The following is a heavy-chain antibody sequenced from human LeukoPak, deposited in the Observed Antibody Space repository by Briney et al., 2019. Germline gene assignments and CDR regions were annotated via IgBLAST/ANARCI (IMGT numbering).Heavy chain of an antibody. V-gene: IGHV3-30*02. Sequence: PGGSLRLSCVVSGFTFSRFGMHWVRQAPGKGLEWVAYIWYDGSHKYYTDSVKGRFTISRDNAKNSLYLQMNSLRAEDMALYYCAKDKSSGWRGSWFDPWGQGTLVTVSS. CDR3: AKDKSSGWRGSWFDP. D-gene: IGHD6-19*01. J-gene: IGHJ5*02. CDR1: GFTFSRFG. CDR2: IWYDGSHK.